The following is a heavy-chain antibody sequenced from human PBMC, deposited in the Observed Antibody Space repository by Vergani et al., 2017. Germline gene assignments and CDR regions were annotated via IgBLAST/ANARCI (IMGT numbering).Heavy chain of an antibody. D-gene: IGHD6-13*01. CDR2: IYYSGST. V-gene: IGHV4-39*01. Sequence: QLQLQESGPGLVKPSATLSLTCSVSGASIRSSNYYWGWIRQPPGKGLEWIASIYYSGSTYYNPSLKSRGTIPVDTSKNQFSLKLSSVTAADTAVYFCARHSTVEVLVKLGWIDPWGQGILVTVSS. CDR3: ARHSTVEVLVKLGWIDP. J-gene: IGHJ5*01. CDR1: GASIRSSNYY.